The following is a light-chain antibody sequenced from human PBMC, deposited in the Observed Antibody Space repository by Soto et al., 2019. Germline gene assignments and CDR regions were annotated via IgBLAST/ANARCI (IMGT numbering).Light chain of an antibody. CDR3: QQYGSSPT. CDR1: QSVSSSY. J-gene: IGKJ1*01. V-gene: IGKV3-20*01. CDR2: GAS. Sequence: EIVLTQSPGTLSLSPGERATLSCRASQSVSSSYLAWYQQKPGQAPRLLIYGASSRATGIPDRFSGSGSGTDFTLAVSRLEPEAFAVYYCQQYGSSPTFGQGTMVDIK.